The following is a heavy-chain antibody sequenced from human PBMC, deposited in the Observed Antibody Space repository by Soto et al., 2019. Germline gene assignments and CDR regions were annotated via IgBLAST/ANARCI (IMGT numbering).Heavy chain of an antibody. CDR1: GGTFSSYT. J-gene: IGHJ3*02. CDR3: ARDVMITFGGVTSRGAFDI. V-gene: IGHV1-69*08. Sequence: QVQLVQSGAEVKKPGSSVKVSCKASGGTFSSYTISWVRQAPGQGLEWMGRIIPILGIANYAQKFQGRVKITADKSTSTVYMELSSLRSEDTAVYYCARDVMITFGGVTSRGAFDIWGQGTMVTVSS. D-gene: IGHD3-16*01. CDR2: IIPILGIA.